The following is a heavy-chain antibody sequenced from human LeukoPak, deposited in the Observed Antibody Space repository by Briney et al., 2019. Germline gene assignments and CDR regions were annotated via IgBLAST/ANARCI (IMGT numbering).Heavy chain of an antibody. CDR3: ARDRLTTVTPGDY. J-gene: IGHJ4*02. D-gene: IGHD4-17*01. V-gene: IGHV4-39*02. Sequence: PSETLSLTCTVSGGSISSSNYYWGWIRQPPEKGLEWIGTIYYSGSSYYNPSLKSRLTISVDTSKNQFSLKLSSVTAADTAVYYCARDRLTTVTPGDYWGQRTLVTVSS. CDR1: GGSISSSNYY. CDR2: IYYSGSS.